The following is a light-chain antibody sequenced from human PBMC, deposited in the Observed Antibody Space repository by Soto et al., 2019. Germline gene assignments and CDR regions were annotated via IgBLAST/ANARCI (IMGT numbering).Light chain of an antibody. CDR1: QGIANW. CDR2: AAS. CDR3: QQADNFPLT. V-gene: IGKV1-12*01. J-gene: IGKJ4*01. Sequence: DIQMTQSPSSVSASVGDRVTITCPASQGIANWLAWYQQKPGKAPKLLIYAASTLQSGVPSRFSGSGSGTGFTLTISSLQAEDSATYYCQQADNFPLTFGGGTVVEMK.